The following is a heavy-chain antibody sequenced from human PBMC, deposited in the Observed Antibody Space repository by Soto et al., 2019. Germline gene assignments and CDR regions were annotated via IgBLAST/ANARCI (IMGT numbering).Heavy chain of an antibody. V-gene: IGHV4-38-2*01. J-gene: IGHJ4*02. CDR1: GYSISSGYY. Sequence: SETLSLTCAVSGYSISSGYYWGWIRQPPGKGLEWIGSIYHSGSTYYNPSLKSRVTISVDTSKNQFSLKLGSVTAADTAVYYCARASTGSYYDYWGQGTLVTVS. D-gene: IGHD1-26*01. CDR2: IYHSGST. CDR3: ARASTGSYYDY.